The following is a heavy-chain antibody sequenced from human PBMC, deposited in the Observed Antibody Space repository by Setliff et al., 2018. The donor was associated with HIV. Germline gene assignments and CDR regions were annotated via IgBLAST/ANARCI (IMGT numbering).Heavy chain of an antibody. D-gene: IGHD3-10*01. CDR1: GYTLSELS. V-gene: IGHV1-24*01. CDR2: FDPQHGET. CDR3: ATFYDSGTLTSFDY. Sequence: ASVKVSCKVYGYTLSELSIHWVRQAPGKGLEWMGYFDPQHGETIYAQKFQDRVTMTEKTSTDTAYMELSSLRSDDTAVYYCATFYDSGTLTSFDYWGQGTLVTVSS. J-gene: IGHJ4*02.